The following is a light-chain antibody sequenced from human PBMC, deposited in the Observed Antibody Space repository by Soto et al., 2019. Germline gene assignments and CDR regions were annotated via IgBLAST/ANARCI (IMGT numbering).Light chain of an antibody. Sequence: QSVLTQPASVSGSPGQSITISCTGTSSDVGTYNFVSWYQQHPNKAPKVLIYEGNNRPSGVSDRFSGSKSGNTASLTISGLQAEDEADYYCSSHTPNITLFGGGTKLTVL. CDR1: SSDVGTYNF. J-gene: IGLJ2*01. CDR2: EGN. CDR3: SSHTPNITL. V-gene: IGLV2-14*03.